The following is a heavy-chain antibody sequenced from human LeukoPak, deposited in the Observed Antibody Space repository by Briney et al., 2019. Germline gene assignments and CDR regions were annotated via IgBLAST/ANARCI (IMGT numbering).Heavy chain of an antibody. Sequence: SVKVSCKASGGTFSSYAISWVRQAPGQGLEWMGGIIPIFGTANYAQKFQGRVTITADESTSTAYMELSSLRSEDTAVYYCARDLWFGKGSWFDPWGQGTLVTVSS. CDR2: IIPIFGTA. CDR1: GGTFSSYA. CDR3: ARDLWFGKGSWFDP. J-gene: IGHJ5*02. D-gene: IGHD3-10*01. V-gene: IGHV1-69*13.